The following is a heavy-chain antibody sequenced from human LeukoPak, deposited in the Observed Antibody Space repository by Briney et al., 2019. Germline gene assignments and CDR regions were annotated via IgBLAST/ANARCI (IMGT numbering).Heavy chain of an antibody. CDR3: ARGSMIPINAAGRYNWFDP. CDR2: MNPNSANT. V-gene: IGHV1-8*01. CDR1: GYTFTSYD. J-gene: IGHJ5*02. Sequence: GSVTVSCKASGYTFTSYDINGVRQAPGQGLEWMGWMNPNSANTGYAQKFQGRVTLPANTSISTAYMELSSLRAEDTAVYYCARGSMIPINAAGRYNWFDPWGQGTLVTVSS. D-gene: IGHD3-16*01.